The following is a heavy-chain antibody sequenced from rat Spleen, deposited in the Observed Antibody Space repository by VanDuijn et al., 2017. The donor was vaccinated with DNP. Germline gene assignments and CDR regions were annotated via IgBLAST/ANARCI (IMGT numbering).Heavy chain of an antibody. V-gene: IGHV3-1*01. CDR2: ISYSGTT. CDR3: ARWSDYFDY. Sequence: EVHLQESGPGLVKPSQSLSLTCSVTDYSITSYYWGWIRQFPGNKMEWIGHISYSGTTTYNPSLKSRISITRDTSKNQFFLQLNSVTTEDTATYYCARWSDYFDYWGQGVMVTVSS. CDR1: DYSITSYY. J-gene: IGHJ2*01.